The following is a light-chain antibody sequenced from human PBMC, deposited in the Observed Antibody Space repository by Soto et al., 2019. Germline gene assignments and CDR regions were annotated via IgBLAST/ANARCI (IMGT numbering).Light chain of an antibody. CDR3: QQYANSRT. V-gene: IGKV3-15*01. CDR2: GAS. CDR1: QSISSN. J-gene: IGKJ1*01. Sequence: EIVMTQSPATLSLSPGERATLSCRASQSISSNLAWYQQKPGQAPRLLIYGASTRAPDIPARFSGSGSGTEFALSISGLEPEDFAVYFCQQYANSRTFGQGTKVEI.